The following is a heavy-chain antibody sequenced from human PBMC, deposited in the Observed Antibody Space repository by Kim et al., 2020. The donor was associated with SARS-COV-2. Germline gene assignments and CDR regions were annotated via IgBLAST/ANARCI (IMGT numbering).Heavy chain of an antibody. CDR1: GFTFSTSP. CDR2: ISWDGKRT. CDR3: AKGVTNSGFDY. D-gene: IGHD4-17*01. V-gene: IGHV3-23*01. J-gene: IGHJ4*02. Sequence: GSLRLSCVASGFTFSTSPMGWVRQAPGEGLEWVLRISWDGKRTYYADSVKGRVTMSSDKSKNTVFLHMNNLRVEDTAVYYCAKGVTNSGFDYWGQGAQVTVSS.